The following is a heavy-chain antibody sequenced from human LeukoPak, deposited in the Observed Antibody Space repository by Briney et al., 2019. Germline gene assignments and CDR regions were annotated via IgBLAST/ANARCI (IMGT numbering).Heavy chain of an antibody. Sequence: SETLSLTCTVSGGSISSYYWSWIRQPAGKGLEWIGRIYTSGSTNYNPSLKSRVTMSVDTSKYQFSLKLSSVTAADTAVYYCARDRVAGTGGGNWFDPWGQGTLVTVSS. CDR2: IYTSGST. CDR3: ARDRVAGTGGGNWFDP. V-gene: IGHV4-4*07. D-gene: IGHD6-19*01. J-gene: IGHJ5*02. CDR1: GGSISSYY.